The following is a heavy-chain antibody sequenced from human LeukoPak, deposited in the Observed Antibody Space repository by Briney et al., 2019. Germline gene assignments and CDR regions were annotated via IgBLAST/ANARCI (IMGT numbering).Heavy chain of an antibody. CDR2: IWHGGSKK. D-gene: IGHD1-26*01. Sequence: PGGSLRLSCAASGFRFSTYGMHWVRQAPGKGLKWVAVIWHGGSKKYYADSVKGRFNISRDNSKDTLYLQMNSLRVEDTAVYYCARDRARSIVGATDSWGQGILVTVSS. CDR3: ARDRARSIVGATDS. V-gene: IGHV3-33*01. CDR1: GFRFSTYG. J-gene: IGHJ4*02.